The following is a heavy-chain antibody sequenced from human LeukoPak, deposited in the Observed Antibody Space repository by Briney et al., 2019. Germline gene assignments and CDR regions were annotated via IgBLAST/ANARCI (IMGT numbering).Heavy chain of an antibody. CDR1: GFTFSSYA. CDR2: ISGSGGST. J-gene: IGHJ5*02. D-gene: IGHD3-3*01. V-gene: IGHV3-23*01. CDR3: AKRSGYDFWSGYYTGSWFDP. Sequence: GGSLRLSCAASGFTFSSYAMSWIRQAPGKGLEWVSAISGSGGSTYYADSVKGRFTISRDNSKNTLYLQMNSLRAEDTAVYYCAKRSGYDFWSGYYTGSWFDPWGQGTLVTVSS.